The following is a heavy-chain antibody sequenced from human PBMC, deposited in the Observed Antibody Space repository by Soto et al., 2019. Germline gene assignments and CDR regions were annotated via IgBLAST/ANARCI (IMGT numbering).Heavy chain of an antibody. D-gene: IGHD6-13*01. CDR2: INPNSGGT. CDR3: ARGQYSSSWDDYYYYYGMDV. J-gene: IGHJ6*02. CDR1: GYRFTGYY. Sequence: GASVKVSCTASGYRFTGYYMHWVRQAPGQGLEWMGWINPNSGGTNYAQKFQGWVTMTRDTSISTAYMELSRLRSDDTAVYYCARGQYSSSWDDYYYYYGMDVWGQGTTVTVS. V-gene: IGHV1-2*04.